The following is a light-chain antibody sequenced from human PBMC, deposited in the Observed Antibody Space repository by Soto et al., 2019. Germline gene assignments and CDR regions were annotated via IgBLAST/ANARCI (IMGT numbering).Light chain of an antibody. J-gene: IGKJ1*01. Sequence: DIQMTQSPSSLSASVGDRVTITCRASQSISSYLNWYQQKPGKAPKVLIYAASSLQSGIPSRFSGSGSGTDFTLTISRLEPEDFAVYHCHQYGGSPPTFGQGTKVDIK. CDR1: QSISSY. CDR2: AAS. CDR3: HQYGGSPPT. V-gene: IGKV1-39*01.